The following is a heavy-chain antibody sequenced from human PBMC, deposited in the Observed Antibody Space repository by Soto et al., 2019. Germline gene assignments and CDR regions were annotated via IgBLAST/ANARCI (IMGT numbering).Heavy chain of an antibody. J-gene: IGHJ3*02. Sequence: LRLSCAASGFTFSSYGMHWVRQAPGKGLEWVAVIWYDGSNKYYADSVKGRFTISRDNSKNTLYLQMNSLRAEDTAVYYCAREPLWFGEEYDAFDIWGQGTMVTVSS. CDR1: GFTFSSYG. D-gene: IGHD3-10*01. CDR3: AREPLWFGEEYDAFDI. V-gene: IGHV3-33*01. CDR2: IWYDGSNK.